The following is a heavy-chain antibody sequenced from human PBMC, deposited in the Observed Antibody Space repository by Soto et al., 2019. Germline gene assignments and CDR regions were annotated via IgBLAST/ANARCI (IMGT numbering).Heavy chain of an antibody. J-gene: IGHJ4*02. D-gene: IGHD3-10*01. CDR3: ARIPPPFGAGENYFDY. Sequence: GSGPTLVNPTQTLTLTCTFSGFSLSTSGMCVSWIRQPPGKALEWLALIDWDDDKYYSTSLKTRLTISKDTSKNQVVLTMTNMGPVDTATYYCARIPPPFGAGENYFDYWGQGTLVTVSS. CDR2: IDWDDDK. V-gene: IGHV2-70*01. CDR1: GFSLSTSGMC.